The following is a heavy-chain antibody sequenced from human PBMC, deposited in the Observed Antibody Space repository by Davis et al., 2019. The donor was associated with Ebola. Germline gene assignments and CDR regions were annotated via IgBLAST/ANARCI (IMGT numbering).Heavy chain of an antibody. CDR2: IYHSGST. Sequence: SETLSPTCTLSGYSISSGYYWGWIRQPPGKGLEWIGSIYHSGSTYYNPSLKSRATISVDTSKNQFSLKLSSVTAADTAVYYCARDYGDYLFDYWGQGTLVTVSS. J-gene: IGHJ4*02. CDR1: GYSISSGYY. D-gene: IGHD4-17*01. CDR3: ARDYGDYLFDY. V-gene: IGHV4-38-2*02.